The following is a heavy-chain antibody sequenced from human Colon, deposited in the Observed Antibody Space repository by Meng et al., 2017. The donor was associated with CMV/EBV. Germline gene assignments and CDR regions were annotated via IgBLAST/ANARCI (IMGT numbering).Heavy chain of an antibody. V-gene: IGHV3-74*01. CDR3: ARGGFNHGFDI. CDR1: GFTFTDFW. CDR2: INNDGSNT. D-gene: IGHD1-14*01. Sequence: GGSLRLSCEASGFTFTDFWIHWVRQGPGKGLEWVSRINNDGSNTIYADSVKGRFTISRDNAKNTLYLQMNSLRAEDTAVYYCARGGFNHGFDIWGQGTMVTVSS. J-gene: IGHJ3*02.